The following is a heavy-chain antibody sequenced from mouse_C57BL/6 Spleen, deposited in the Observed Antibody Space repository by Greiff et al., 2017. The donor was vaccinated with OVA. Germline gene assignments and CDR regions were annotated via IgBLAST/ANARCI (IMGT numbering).Heavy chain of an antibody. D-gene: IGHD1-1*01. CDR2: IDPETGGT. Sequence: VKLVESGAELVRPGASVTLSCKASGYTFTDYEMHWVKQTPVHGLEWIGAIDPETGGTAYNQKFKGKAILTADKSSSTAYMELRSLTSEDSAVYYCTRDTTVVFDYWGQGTTLTVSS. J-gene: IGHJ2*01. CDR3: TRDTTVVFDY. V-gene: IGHV1-15*01. CDR1: GYTFTDYE.